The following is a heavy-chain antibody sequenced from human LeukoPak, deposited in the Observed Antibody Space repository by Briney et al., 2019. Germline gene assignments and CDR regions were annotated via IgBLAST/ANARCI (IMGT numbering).Heavy chain of an antibody. D-gene: IGHD2-15*01. CDR3: ADHFPYCSRGSCSYFGH. Sequence: GGSLRLSCAASGFTFSTYAMSWVRQAPGKGLEWVCAISAGGDATFYADSVKGRFTVSRDNPKNTLSLQMNSLRGEDTAIYYCADHFPYCSRGSCSYFGHWGQGTLVTVSS. CDR1: GFTFSTYA. J-gene: IGHJ4*02. CDR2: ISAGGDAT. V-gene: IGHV3-23*01.